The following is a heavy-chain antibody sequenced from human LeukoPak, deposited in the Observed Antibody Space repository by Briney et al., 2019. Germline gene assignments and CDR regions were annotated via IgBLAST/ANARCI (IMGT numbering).Heavy chain of an antibody. Sequence: GGSLRLSCAASGFIFSSYDMSWVRQAPGKGPEWASTIRSSGVTTYYADSVKGRFTISRDNSKNTLYLQMNSLRADDTAVYYCAKAPEEYCFDYWGQGTLVTVSS. CDR3: AKAPEEYCFDY. V-gene: IGHV3-23*01. CDR2: IRSSGVTT. CDR1: GFIFSSYD. J-gene: IGHJ4*02.